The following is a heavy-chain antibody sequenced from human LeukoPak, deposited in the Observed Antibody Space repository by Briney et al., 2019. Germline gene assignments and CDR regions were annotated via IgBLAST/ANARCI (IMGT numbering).Heavy chain of an antibody. J-gene: IGHJ4*02. CDR3: AGGIAAAGNDFDY. CDR1: GFTFSSYW. CDR2: INSDGSST. Sequence: GGSLRLSCAASGFTFSSYWMHWVRQAPGKGLVWVSRINSDGSSTSYADSVKGRFTISRDNAKNTLYLQMNSLRAEDTAVYYCAGGIAAAGNDFDYWGQGTQVTVSS. D-gene: IGHD6-13*01. V-gene: IGHV3-74*01.